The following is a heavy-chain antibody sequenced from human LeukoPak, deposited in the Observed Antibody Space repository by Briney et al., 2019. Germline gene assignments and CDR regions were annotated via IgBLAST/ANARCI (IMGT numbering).Heavy chain of an antibody. CDR2: FNPNSGGT. D-gene: IGHD6-13*01. CDR3: ARDLKLARYSSSWYFDY. J-gene: IGHJ4*02. Sequence: ASVKVSCKASGYTFTGYYMHWVRQAPGQGLEWMGWFNPNSGGTNYAQKFQGRVTMTSDTSISTAYMELSRLRSDDTAVYYCARDLKLARYSSSWYFDYWGQGTLVTVSS. CDR1: GYTFTGYY. V-gene: IGHV1-2*02.